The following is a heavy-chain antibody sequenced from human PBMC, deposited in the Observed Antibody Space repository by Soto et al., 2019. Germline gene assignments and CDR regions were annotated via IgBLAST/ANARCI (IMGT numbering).Heavy chain of an antibody. J-gene: IGHJ4*02. CDR1: EFMFSSYA. Sequence: ESGGGLVQPGGSLRLSCAAYEFMFSSYAMSWVRQAPGKGLEWVAGISGSGFSRNYADSVKGRFTISRDNSKNMLYLQMISLRVDDTAVYYCTKLPRTSSPDYWGQGTLVIVSS. CDR2: ISGSGFSR. CDR3: TKLPRTSSPDY. D-gene: IGHD2-2*01. V-gene: IGHV3-23*01.